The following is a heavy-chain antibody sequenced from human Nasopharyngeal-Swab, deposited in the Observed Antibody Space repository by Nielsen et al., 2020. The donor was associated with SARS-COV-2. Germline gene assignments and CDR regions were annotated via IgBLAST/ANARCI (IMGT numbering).Heavy chain of an antibody. Sequence: WIGESPGKGLEWVAVTSYDGSNKYYADSVKGRFTISRDNSKNTLYLQMNSLRAEDTAVYYCARAPGDGMDVWGQGTTVTVSS. CDR2: TSYDGSNK. CDR3: ARAPGDGMDV. V-gene: IGHV3-30-3*01. J-gene: IGHJ6*02.